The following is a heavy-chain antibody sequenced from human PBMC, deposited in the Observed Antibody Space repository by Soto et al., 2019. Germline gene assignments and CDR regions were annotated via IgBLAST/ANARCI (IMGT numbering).Heavy chain of an antibody. Sequence: SETLSLTCTFSGESISSYYWNWIRQPPGKGLELIGYIHSIGSTNYNPSLKSRVTISVDTSKNQFSLKLRSVTAADTEVHYCARVGYYYGSGRYNWFDPWGQGTLVTVSS. J-gene: IGHJ5*02. V-gene: IGHV4-59*01. D-gene: IGHD3-10*01. CDR1: GESISSYY. CDR2: IHSIGST. CDR3: ARVGYYYGSGRYNWFDP.